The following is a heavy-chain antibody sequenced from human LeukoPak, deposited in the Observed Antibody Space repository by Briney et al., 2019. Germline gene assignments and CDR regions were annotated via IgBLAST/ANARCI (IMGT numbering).Heavy chain of an antibody. CDR1: GFTFSSYS. D-gene: IGHD2-21*02. Sequence: GGSLRLSCAASGFTFSSYSMNWVRQAPGTGLEWVSSISSSSSYIYYADSVKGRFTISRDNAKNSLYLQMNGLRAEDTAVYYCARDCGGDCSPFDYWGQGTLVTVSS. CDR3: ARDCGGDCSPFDY. CDR2: ISSSSSYI. J-gene: IGHJ4*02. V-gene: IGHV3-21*01.